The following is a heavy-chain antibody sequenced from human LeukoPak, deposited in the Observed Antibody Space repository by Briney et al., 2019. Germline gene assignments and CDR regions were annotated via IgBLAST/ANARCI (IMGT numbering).Heavy chain of an antibody. J-gene: IGHJ3*02. CDR2: IYYSGST. CDR3: ARDFIAAAGTDDAFDI. V-gene: IGHV4-30-4*01. CDR1: GGSISSGDYY. Sequence: SETLSLTCTVSGGSISSGDYYWSWIRQPPGTGLEWIGYIYYSGSTYYDPSLKSRVTISVDTSKNQFSLKLSSVTAADTAVYYCARDFIAAAGTDDAFDIWGQGTMVTVCS. D-gene: IGHD6-13*01.